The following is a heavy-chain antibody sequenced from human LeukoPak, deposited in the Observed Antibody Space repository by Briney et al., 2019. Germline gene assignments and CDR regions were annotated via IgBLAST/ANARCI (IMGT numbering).Heavy chain of an antibody. CDR3: AKDPYSGSSLDY. Sequence: GGSLRLSCAAYGFTFSSYAMSWVRQAPGKGLEWVSAISGSGGSTYYADSVKGRFTISRDNSKNTLYLQMNSLRAEDTAVYYCAKDPYSGSSLDYWGQGTLVTVSS. V-gene: IGHV3-23*01. CDR1: GFTFSSYA. J-gene: IGHJ4*02. CDR2: ISGSGGST. D-gene: IGHD1-26*01.